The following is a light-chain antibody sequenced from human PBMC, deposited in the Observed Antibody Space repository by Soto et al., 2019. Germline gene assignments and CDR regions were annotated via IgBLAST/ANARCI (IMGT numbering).Light chain of an antibody. J-gene: IGKJ1*01. CDR3: QQYGSSGWT. Sequence: EIVLTQSPGTLSLSPGERATLSCRAIQSVRSSYLAWYQQKPGQAPRLLIYGASSRATGIPDRFSGSGSGTDFTLTISRLEPEDFAVYYCQQYGSSGWTFGQGTKV. V-gene: IGKV3-20*01. CDR1: QSVRSSY. CDR2: GAS.